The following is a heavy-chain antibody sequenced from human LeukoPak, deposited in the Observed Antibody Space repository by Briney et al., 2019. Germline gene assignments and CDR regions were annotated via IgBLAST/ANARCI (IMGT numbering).Heavy chain of an antibody. V-gene: IGHV1-69*13. CDR1: GGTFSSYA. J-gene: IGHJ5*02. CDR3: AREDPTGVWFDP. Sequence: SVKVSCKASGGTFSSYAISWVRQAPGQGLERMGGIIPIFGTANYAQKFQGRVTITADESTSTAYMELSSLRSEDTAVYYCAREDPTGVWFDPWGQGTLVTVSS. D-gene: IGHD4-23*01. CDR2: IIPIFGTA.